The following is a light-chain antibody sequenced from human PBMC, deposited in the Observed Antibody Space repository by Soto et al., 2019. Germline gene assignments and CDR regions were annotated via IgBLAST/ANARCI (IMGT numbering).Light chain of an antibody. J-gene: IGLJ1*01. CDR1: SSNIGSNY. V-gene: IGLV1-47*02. CDR3: AAWDDSLSAYV. Sequence: QSVLTQPPSASGTPGQMVTISCSGSSSNIGSNYVYWYQQLPGTAPKLVIYSNNQRPSGVPDRFSGSKSGTSASLAISGLRSEDEADYYCAAWDDSLSAYVFGTGTK. CDR2: SNN.